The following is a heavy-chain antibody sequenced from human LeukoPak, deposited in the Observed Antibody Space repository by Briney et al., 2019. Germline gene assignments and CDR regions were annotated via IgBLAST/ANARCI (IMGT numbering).Heavy chain of an antibody. J-gene: IGHJ3*02. Sequence: GGSLRLSCAASGFTFSSYGMHWVRQAPGKGLEWVAVIWYDGSNKYYADSVKGRFTISRGNSKNTLYLQMNSLRAEDTAVYYCARGEYCSSTSCYAQGYFGAFDIWGQGTMVTVSS. CDR3: ARGEYCSSTSCYAQGYFGAFDI. CDR2: IWYDGSNK. CDR1: GFTFSSYG. D-gene: IGHD2-2*01. V-gene: IGHV3-33*01.